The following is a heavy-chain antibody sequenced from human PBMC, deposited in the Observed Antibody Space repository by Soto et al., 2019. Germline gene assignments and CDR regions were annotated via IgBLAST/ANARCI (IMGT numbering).Heavy chain of an antibody. Sequence: SETLCLTWTVSGGSISSGDYYWSWIRQPPGKGLEWIGYIYYSGSTYYNPSLKSRVTISVDTSKNQFSLKLSSVTAADTAVYYCARVPGGYSGYVAWFAPWGKGTLVTVSS. D-gene: IGHD5-12*01. CDR1: GGSISSGDYY. CDR3: ARVPGGYSGYVAWFAP. J-gene: IGHJ5*02. CDR2: IYYSGST. V-gene: IGHV4-30-4*01.